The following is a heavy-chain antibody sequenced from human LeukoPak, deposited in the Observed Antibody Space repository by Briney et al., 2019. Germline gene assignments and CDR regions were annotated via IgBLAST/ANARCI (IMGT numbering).Heavy chain of an antibody. CDR2: IYSGGST. CDR3: ARVGPNDAFDI. V-gene: IGHV3-53*01. J-gene: IGHJ3*02. CDR1: GFTVSSNY. Sequence: RPGGSLRLSCAASGFTVSSNYMSWVRQAPGKGLEWVSVIYSGGSTYYADSVKGRFTISRDNSKNTLYLQMNSLRAEDTAVYYCARVGPNDAFDIWGQGTMVTVSS.